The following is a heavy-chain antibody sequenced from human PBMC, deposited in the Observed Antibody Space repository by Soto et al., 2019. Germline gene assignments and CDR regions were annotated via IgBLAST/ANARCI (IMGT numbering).Heavy chain of an antibody. CDR3: ARVPSPFDFYYAMDV. CDR1: GYTFTGYY. V-gene: IGHV1-2*02. D-gene: IGHD3-16*01. CDR2: INPNSGDT. Sequence: GASVKVSCKASGYTFTGYYVHWVRQAPGQGLEWMGWINPNSGDTYLAQRFQGRVTMNRDTSIGTAYMELRGLTSADTAVYFCARVPSPFDFYYAMDVWGQGTTVTVSS. J-gene: IGHJ6*02.